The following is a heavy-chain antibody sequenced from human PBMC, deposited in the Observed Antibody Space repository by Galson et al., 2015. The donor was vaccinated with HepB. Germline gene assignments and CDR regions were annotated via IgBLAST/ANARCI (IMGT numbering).Heavy chain of an antibody. CDR2: INHSGST. D-gene: IGHD2-2*01. CDR3: ARAEWGDQYCSSTSCSTPFDY. V-gene: IGHV4-34*01. Sequence: SETLSLTCAVYGGSFSGYYWSWIRQPPGKGLEWIGEINHSGSTNYNPSLKSRVTISVDTSKNQFSLKLSSVTAADTAVYYCARAEWGDQYCSSTSCSTPFDYWGQGTLVTVSS. CDR1: GGSFSGYY. J-gene: IGHJ4*02.